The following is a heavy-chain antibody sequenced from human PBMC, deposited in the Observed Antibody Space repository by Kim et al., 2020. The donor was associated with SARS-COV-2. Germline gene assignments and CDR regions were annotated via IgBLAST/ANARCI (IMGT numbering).Heavy chain of an antibody. CDR2: ISAYNGNT. Sequence: ASVKVSCKASGSTFTSYGVSWVRQAPGQGLEWMGWISAYNGNTNYAQKLQGRVTMTTDTSTNTVYMELRSLRSDDTAIYYCAIGALLPPPIVPYYYGMDVWGQGTTVTVSS. CDR1: GSTFTSYG. V-gene: IGHV1-18*04. J-gene: IGHJ6*02. D-gene: IGHD2-2*02. CDR3: AIGALLPPPIVPYYYGMDV.